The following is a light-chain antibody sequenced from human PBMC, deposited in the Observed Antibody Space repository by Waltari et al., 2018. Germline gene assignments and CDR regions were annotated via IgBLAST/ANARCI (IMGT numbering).Light chain of an antibody. V-gene: IGLV1-40*01. CDR2: GRA. Sequence: QSVLTQPPSVSGAPGQSVTLSCTGPSPNIRAGFHVHWYQQHSGTAPKLLIEGRAYRASGVPDRFSGAKFAHSASLAIAGRHAADDAYYYCQSYASDLRGVFGGGTKLTVL. J-gene: IGLJ2*01. CDR3: QSYASDLRGV. CDR1: SPNIRAGFH.